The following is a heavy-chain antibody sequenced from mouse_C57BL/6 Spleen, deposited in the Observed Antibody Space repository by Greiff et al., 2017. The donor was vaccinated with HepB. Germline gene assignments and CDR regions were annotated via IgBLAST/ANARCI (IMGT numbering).Heavy chain of an antibody. Sequence: EVQRVESGPGMVKPSQSLSLTCTVTGYSITSGYDWHWIRHFPGNKLEWMGYISYSGSTNYNPSLKSRISITHDTSKNHFFLKLNSVTTEDTATYYCARDRGLGAMDYWGQGTSVTVSS. CDR1: GYSITSGYD. CDR2: ISYSGST. V-gene: IGHV3-1*01. D-gene: IGHD3-3*01. CDR3: ARDRGLGAMDY. J-gene: IGHJ4*01.